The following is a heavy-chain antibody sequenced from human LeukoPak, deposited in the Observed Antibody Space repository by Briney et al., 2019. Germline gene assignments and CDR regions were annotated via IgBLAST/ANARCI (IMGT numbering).Heavy chain of an antibody. V-gene: IGHV4-39*01. D-gene: IGHD6-19*01. CDR2: IYYSGST. CDR3: ARRNSIAVADEFDY. Sequence: PGGSLRLSCAASGFTFSNAWMSWVRQPPGKGLEWIGSIYYSGSTYYNPSLKSRVTISVDTSKNQFSLRLSSVTAADTAVYYCARRNSIAVADEFDYWGQGTLVTVSS. CDR1: GFTFSNAW. J-gene: IGHJ4*02.